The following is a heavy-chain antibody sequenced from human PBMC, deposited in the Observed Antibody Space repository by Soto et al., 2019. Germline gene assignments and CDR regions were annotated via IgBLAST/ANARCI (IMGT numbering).Heavy chain of an antibody. CDR1: GGAIRSGGYY. V-gene: IGHV4-31*03. CDR3: ARNYYDSRDSEFDY. CDR2: IYYSGST. D-gene: IGHD3-22*01. J-gene: IGHJ4*02. Sequence: SETLSLTCTVSGGAIRSGGYYWSWIRQHPGKGLEWIGCIYYSGSTYYNPSLKSRVTISVDTSKNQFSLKLSSVTAADTALYYWARNYYDSRDSEFDYWGQGTLVTVSS.